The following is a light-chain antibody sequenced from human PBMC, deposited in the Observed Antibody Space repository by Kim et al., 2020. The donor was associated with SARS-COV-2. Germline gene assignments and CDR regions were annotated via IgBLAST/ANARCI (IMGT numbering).Light chain of an antibody. V-gene: IGLV2-23*02. CDR1: SNDVGAYNL. CDR3: CSYAGLGTGV. Sequence: GQALPFSCTGSSNDVGAYNLVSWYQQHPGKAPKVIIYEVTRRPSGVSNRFSASKSGNTASLTISGLQAEDEADYYCCSYAGLGTGVFGTGTKVTVL. CDR2: EVT. J-gene: IGLJ1*01.